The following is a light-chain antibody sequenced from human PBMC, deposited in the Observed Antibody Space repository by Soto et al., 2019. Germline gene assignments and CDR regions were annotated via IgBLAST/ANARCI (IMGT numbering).Light chain of an antibody. Sequence: QSALTQPASVSGSPGQSITISCTGTSSDVGGYNYVSWYQQHPGKAPKLMIYEVSNRPSGVSNRFSGSKSGNTASLTISGLQAEDEADYYCSSYTSSSTWVFGGGTTVNVL. CDR2: EVS. CDR1: SSDVGGYNY. J-gene: IGLJ3*02. V-gene: IGLV2-14*01. CDR3: SSYTSSSTWV.